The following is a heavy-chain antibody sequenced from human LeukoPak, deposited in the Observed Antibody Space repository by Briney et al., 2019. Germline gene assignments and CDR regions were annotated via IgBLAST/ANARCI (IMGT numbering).Heavy chain of an antibody. Sequence: GGSLRLSCAGSGFPFSSHGMNWVRQAPGKGLEWVANIKQDGSEKYYVDSVKGRFTIPRDNAKNSLYLQMNSLRAEDTAVYYCARGGRTGQLEYYYYYMDVWGKGTTVTVSS. CDR2: IKQDGSEK. V-gene: IGHV3-7*01. D-gene: IGHD6-13*01. CDR3: ARGGRTGQLEYYYYYMDV. CDR1: GFPFSSHG. J-gene: IGHJ6*03.